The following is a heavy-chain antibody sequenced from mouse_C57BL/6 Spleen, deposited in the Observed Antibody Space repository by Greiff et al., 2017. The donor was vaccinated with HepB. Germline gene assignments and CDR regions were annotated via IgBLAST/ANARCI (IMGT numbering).Heavy chain of an antibody. Sequence: VQLQQPGAELVKPGASVKISCKASGYTFTDYYMNWVKQSHGKSLEWIGDINPNNGGTSYNQKFKGKATLTVDKSSSTAYMELRSLTSEDSAVYYCARSLDSSGYVRFYAMDYWGQGTSVTVSS. V-gene: IGHV1-26*01. CDR3: ARSLDSSGYVRFYAMDY. CDR2: INPNNGGT. D-gene: IGHD3-2*02. J-gene: IGHJ4*01. CDR1: GYTFTDYY.